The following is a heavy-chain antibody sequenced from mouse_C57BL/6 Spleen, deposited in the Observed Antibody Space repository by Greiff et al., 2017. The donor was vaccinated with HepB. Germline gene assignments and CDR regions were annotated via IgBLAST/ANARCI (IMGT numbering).Heavy chain of an antibody. CDR2: IYPGGGYT. CDR3: ARSQSPLYAMDY. D-gene: IGHD3-2*02. CDR1: GYTFTNYW. J-gene: IGHJ4*01. Sequence: VKLQESGAELVRPGTSVKMSCKASGYTFTNYWIGWAKQRPGHGLEWIGDIYPGGGYTNYNEKFKGKATLTADKSSSTAYMQFSSLTSEDSAIYYCARSQSPLYAMDYWGQGTSVTVSS. V-gene: IGHV1-63*01.